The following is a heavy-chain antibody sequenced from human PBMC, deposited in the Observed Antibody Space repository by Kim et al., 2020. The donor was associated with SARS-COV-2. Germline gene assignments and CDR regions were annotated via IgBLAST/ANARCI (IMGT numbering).Heavy chain of an antibody. V-gene: IGHV3-30*18. Sequence: GGSLRLSCAASGFTFSSYGMHWVRQAPGKGLEWVAVISYDGSNKYYADSVKGRFTISRDNSKNTLYLQMNSLRAEDTTVYYCAKGPPWSSIRWMGHYYYGMDVWGQGTTVTVSS. CDR1: GFTFSSYG. J-gene: IGHJ6*02. CDR2: ISYDGSNK. D-gene: IGHD4-17*01. CDR3: AKGPPWSSIRWMGHYYYGMDV.